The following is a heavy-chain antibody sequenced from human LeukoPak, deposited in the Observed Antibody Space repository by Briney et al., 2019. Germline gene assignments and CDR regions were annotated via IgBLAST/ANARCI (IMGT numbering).Heavy chain of an antibody. CDR3: ATYDSWSGYNIAY. V-gene: IGHV3-7*03. CDR1: GFTLSSRW. D-gene: IGHD3-3*01. CDR2: INRDGSEK. J-gene: IGHJ4*02. Sequence: GGSLRLSCVVSGFTLSSRWMMWVRQAPGEGLEWMTNINRDGSEKNYVDSVKGRLTITRDNAENSLYLQMNSLKVEDSAIYYCATYDSWSGYNIAYWGQGTLVTVSS.